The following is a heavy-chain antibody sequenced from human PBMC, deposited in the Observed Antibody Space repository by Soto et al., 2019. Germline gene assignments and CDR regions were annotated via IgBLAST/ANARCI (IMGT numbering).Heavy chain of an antibody. CDR2: IYYSGST. J-gene: IGHJ4*02. D-gene: IGHD3-3*01. V-gene: IGHV4-31*03. CDR1: GGSISSGGYY. Sequence: SETLSLTCTVSGGSISSGGYYWSWIRQHPGKGLEWIGYIYYSGSTYYNPSLKSRVTISVDTSKNQFSLKLSSVTAADTAVYYCARVLEWLPDYWGQGTMVTVYS. CDR3: ARVLEWLPDY.